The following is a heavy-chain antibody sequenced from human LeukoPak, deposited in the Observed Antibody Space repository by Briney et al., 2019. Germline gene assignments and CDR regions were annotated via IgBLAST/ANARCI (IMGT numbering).Heavy chain of an antibody. CDR3: ARIPRPGLGTYHIDY. J-gene: IGHJ4*02. D-gene: IGHD3-10*01. CDR1: GGSISSYY. CDR2: IYSSGST. Sequence: SETLSLTCTVSGGSISSYYWSWVRQPAGKGLEWIGRIYSSGSTNYNPSLKSRVTMSVDTSKSQLSLKLSSVTAADTAVYYCARIPRPGLGTYHIDYWGQGTLVTVSS. V-gene: IGHV4-4*07.